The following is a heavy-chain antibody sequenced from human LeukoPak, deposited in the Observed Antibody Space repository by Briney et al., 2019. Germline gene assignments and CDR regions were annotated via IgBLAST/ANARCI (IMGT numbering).Heavy chain of an antibody. D-gene: IGHD3-3*01. V-gene: IGHV3-30*02. Sequence: PGGSLRVSCAASGFTFNTHGMHWVRQAPGKGLEWLAAIRFDGSVKHYSDAVKGRFTISRDNSLNTLYLQMNSLRVEDTAIYYCAKDTAIQFLEPAFWGQGTLVTVSS. CDR1: GFTFNTHG. CDR3: AKDTAIQFLEPAF. CDR2: IRFDGSVK. J-gene: IGHJ4*02.